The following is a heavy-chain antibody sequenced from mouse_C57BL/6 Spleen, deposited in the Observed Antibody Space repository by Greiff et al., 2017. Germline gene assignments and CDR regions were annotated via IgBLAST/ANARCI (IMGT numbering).Heavy chain of an antibody. CDR2: FYPGSGSI. J-gene: IGHJ1*03. CDR3: ARHEGNYWYFDV. V-gene: IGHV1-62-2*01. Sequence: EWIGWFYPGSGSIKYNEKFKDKATLTADKSSSTVYMELSRLTSEDSAVYFCARHEGNYWYFDVWGTGTTVTVSS.